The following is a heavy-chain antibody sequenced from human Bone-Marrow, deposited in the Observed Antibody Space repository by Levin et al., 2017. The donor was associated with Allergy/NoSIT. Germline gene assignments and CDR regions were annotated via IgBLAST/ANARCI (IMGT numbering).Heavy chain of an antibody. J-gene: IGHJ4*02. Sequence: GESLKISCVGSGITFSHSAIHWVRQAPGKGLEWVAVISHDGHTKYYGDSVQGRFTVSRDNSKRTVFLQMDSLRTEDTALFYCATPSMGHENLDYWGQGTLVTVSS. CDR1: GITFSHSA. V-gene: IGHV3-30-3*01. CDR3: ATPSMGHENLDY. D-gene: IGHD2/OR15-2a*01. CDR2: ISHDGHTK.